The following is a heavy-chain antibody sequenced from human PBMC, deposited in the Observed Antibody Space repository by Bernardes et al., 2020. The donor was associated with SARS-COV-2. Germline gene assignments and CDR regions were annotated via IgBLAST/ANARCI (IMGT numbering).Heavy chain of an antibody. CDR3: ARAYYDLRMIDY. CDR1: GFPFSDYE. CDR2: ITVGGTI. V-gene: IGHV3-48*03. D-gene: IGHD1-26*01. J-gene: IGHJ4*02. Sequence: GGSLRLSCAASGFPFSDYEMNWVRQAPGKGLECLSYITVGGTIYYADSVRGRFTISRDNAQNSLYLQMNNLRADDTAFYYCARAYYDLRMIDYWGQGALVTVSS.